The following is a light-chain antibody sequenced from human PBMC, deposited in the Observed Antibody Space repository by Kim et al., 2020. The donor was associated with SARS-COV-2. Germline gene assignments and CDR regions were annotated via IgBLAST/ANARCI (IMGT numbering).Light chain of an antibody. CDR2: DVN. V-gene: IGLV2-14*04. CDR1: SSDIGGYNY. J-gene: IGLJ3*02. CDR3: GSYTSSSTLL. Sequence: GQSSTISCPGTSSDIGGYNYVSWYQQHPGKATRLMIFDVNKRPSGVSTRFAGSKSGNTASLTISGLQTEDEADYYCGSYTSSSTLLFGGGTQLTVL.